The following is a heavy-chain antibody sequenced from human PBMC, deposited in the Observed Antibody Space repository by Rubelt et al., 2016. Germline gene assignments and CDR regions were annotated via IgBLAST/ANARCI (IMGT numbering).Heavy chain of an antibody. J-gene: IGHJ5*02. CDR2: MNPNSGNT. D-gene: IGHD3-3*01. Sequence: QVQLVQSGAEVKKPGSSVKVSCKASGGTFSSYAISWVRQAPGQGLEWMGWMNPNSGNTGYAQKFQGRVTMTRNTAISTAYMERSSLRSEDTAVYYCARMVNDFWSGYHNWFDPWGQGTLVTVSS. CDR1: GGTFSSYA. CDR3: ARMVNDFWSGYHNWFDP. V-gene: IGHV1-8*02.